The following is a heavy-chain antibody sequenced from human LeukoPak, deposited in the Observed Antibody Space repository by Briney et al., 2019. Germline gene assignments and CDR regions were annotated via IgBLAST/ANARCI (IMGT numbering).Heavy chain of an antibody. CDR1: GYTFTGYY. CDR3: ARGRIYDSSGYYLN. D-gene: IGHD3-22*01. Sequence: GASVKVSCKASGYTFTGYYMHWVRQAPGQGLEWMGGIIPIFGTANYAQKFQGRVTITTDESTSTAYMELSSLRSEDTAVYYCARGRIYDSSGYYLNWGQGTLVTVSS. V-gene: IGHV1-69*05. J-gene: IGHJ4*02. CDR2: IIPIFGTA.